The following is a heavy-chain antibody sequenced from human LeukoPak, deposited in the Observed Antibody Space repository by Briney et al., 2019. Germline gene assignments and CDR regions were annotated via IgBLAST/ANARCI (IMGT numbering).Heavy chain of an antibody. CDR3: ARESQYSGYAD. Sequence: GGSLRLSCAASGFTFSSCAMHWVRQAPGKGLEWVAVISYDGSNKYYADSVKGRFTISRDNSKNTLYLQMNSLRAEDTAVYYCARESQYSGYADWGQGTLVTVSS. CDR1: GFTFSSCA. D-gene: IGHD5-12*01. V-gene: IGHV3-30-3*01. CDR2: ISYDGSNK. J-gene: IGHJ4*02.